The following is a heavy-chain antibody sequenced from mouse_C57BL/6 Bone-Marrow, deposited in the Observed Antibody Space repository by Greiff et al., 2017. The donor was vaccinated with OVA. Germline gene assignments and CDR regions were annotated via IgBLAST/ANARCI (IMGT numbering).Heavy chain of an antibody. Sequence: VQLQQSGPVLVKPGASVKMSCKASGYTFTDYYMNWVKQSHGKSLEWIGVINPYNGGTSYNQKFKGKATLTVDKSSSTAYMELNSLTSEDSAVYYCARRSNYGTDFDYWGQGTTLTVSS. D-gene: IGHD2-5*01. CDR1: GYTFTDYY. J-gene: IGHJ2*01. CDR3: ARRSNYGTDFDY. V-gene: IGHV1-19*01. CDR2: INPYNGGT.